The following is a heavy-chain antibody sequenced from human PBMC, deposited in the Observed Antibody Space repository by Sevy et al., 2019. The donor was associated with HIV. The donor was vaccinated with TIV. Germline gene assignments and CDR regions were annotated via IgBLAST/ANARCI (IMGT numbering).Heavy chain of an antibody. J-gene: IGHJ6*02. D-gene: IGHD3-3*01. V-gene: IGHV1-18*01. Sequence: ASVKVSCKASGYTLSSYGISWVRQAPGQGLEWMGWINTYNGNTKYEQKLQGRITMTTDTATSTAYMEVRSLRSDDTAVYYCARDKSVPVIFGVVRYNYGMDVWGQGTTVTVSS. CDR3: ARDKSVPVIFGVVRYNYGMDV. CDR2: INTYNGNT. CDR1: GYTLSSYG.